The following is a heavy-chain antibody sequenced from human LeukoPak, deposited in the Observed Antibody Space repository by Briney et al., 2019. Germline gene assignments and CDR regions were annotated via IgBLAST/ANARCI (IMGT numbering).Heavy chain of an antibody. CDR2: IKHDGSEK. J-gene: IGHJ5*02. Sequence: GGSLRLSCAASGFTFSSNWMSWVRQAPGKGLEWVANIKHDGSEKYYVDSMKGRFTISRDNAKNSLFLQMNSLRAEDTAVYYCARGGRYCSGGSCYWFDPWGQGTLVTVSS. CDR1: GFTFSSNW. CDR3: ARGGRYCSGGSCYWFDP. V-gene: IGHV3-7*01. D-gene: IGHD2-15*01.